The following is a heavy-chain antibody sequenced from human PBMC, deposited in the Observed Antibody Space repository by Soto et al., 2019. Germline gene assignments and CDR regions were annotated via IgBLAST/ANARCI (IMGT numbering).Heavy chain of an antibody. V-gene: IGHV4-30-4*01. CDR1: GGSISSGDYY. Sequence: QVQLQESGPGLVKPSQTLSLTCTVSGGSISSGDYYWSWIRQPPGKGLEWIGYIYYSGSTYYNPSLKRRVTISVDTSKNQFSLKLSSVTAADTAVYYCARDDRYCISTSCFPEAWFDPWGQGTLVTVSS. D-gene: IGHD2-2*01. J-gene: IGHJ5*02. CDR2: IYYSGST. CDR3: ARDDRYCISTSCFPEAWFDP.